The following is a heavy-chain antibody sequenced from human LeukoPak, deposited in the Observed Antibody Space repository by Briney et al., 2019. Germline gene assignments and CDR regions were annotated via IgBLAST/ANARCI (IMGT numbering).Heavy chain of an antibody. D-gene: IGHD2-21*02. Sequence: ASVKVSCKASSYTFSSYGINWVRQAPGQGLEWMGWISVINSGNTRYAQNFQGRLTMTTDTSTTTAYMELRSLRSDDTAVYYCSREFPFCGADCFSGVFDIWGQGTMVTVS. CDR1: SYTFSSYG. V-gene: IGHV1-18*01. CDR3: SREFPFCGADCFSGVFDI. CDR2: ISVINSGNT. J-gene: IGHJ3*02.